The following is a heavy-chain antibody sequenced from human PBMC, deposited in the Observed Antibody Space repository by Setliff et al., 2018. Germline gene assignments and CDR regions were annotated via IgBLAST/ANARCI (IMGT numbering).Heavy chain of an antibody. CDR3: AREGSSAWYGGGVDY. V-gene: IGHV3-30*07. CDR1: GFTFSSYA. Sequence: GGSLRLSCAASGFTFSSYAMRWVRQAPGKGPEWVALISYDGRTDYYADSVRGRFTISRDNAKNSAYLQMNSLRAEDTAVYYCAREGSSAWYGGGVDYWGQGTLVTVSS. J-gene: IGHJ4*02. D-gene: IGHD6-19*01. CDR2: ISYDGRTD.